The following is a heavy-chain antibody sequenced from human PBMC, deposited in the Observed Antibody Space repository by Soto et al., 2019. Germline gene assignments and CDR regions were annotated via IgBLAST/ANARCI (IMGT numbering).Heavy chain of an antibody. CDR3: AREVSLGVPAAGYFDS. CDR1: GFTFSNYP. CDR2: ISYDGNTK. Sequence: QVHLAESGGGVVQPGRSLRLSCAASGFTFSNYPMNWVRQAPGKGLEWVAVISYDGNTKHYADSVKGRCTISRDNPRNTLYLHMNSLRVEDTAVYYCAREVSLGVPAAGYFDSWGQGAQVTVSS. V-gene: IGHV3-30*04. J-gene: IGHJ4*02. D-gene: IGHD6-25*01.